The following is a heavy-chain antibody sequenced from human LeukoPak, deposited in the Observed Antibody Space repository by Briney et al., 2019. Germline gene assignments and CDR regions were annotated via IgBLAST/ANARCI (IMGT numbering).Heavy chain of an antibody. J-gene: IGHJ4*02. CDR2: IYVNSIVT. D-gene: IGHD5-18*01. CDR3: ARDTAMADFDY. V-gene: IGHV1-2*02. CDR1: GYTFTGDY. Sequence: ASVNVSCKTSGYTFTGDYIHSVRQAPGQRVGCLGGIYVNSIVTNYAQKLHCRVTMTRDTSISAAYMELSRLRSDDTAVYYCARDTAMADFDYWGQGTLVTVSS.